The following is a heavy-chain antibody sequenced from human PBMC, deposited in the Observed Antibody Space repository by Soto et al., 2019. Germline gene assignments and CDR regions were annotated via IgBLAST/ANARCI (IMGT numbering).Heavy chain of an antibody. CDR1: GFTFSSYA. CDR3: ARVGASADY. CDR2: ISYDGSNK. D-gene: IGHD3-16*01. J-gene: IGHJ4*02. V-gene: IGHV3-30-3*01. Sequence: ESGGGVVQPGRSLRLSCAASGFTFSSYAMHWVRQAPGKGLELVAVISYDGSNKYYADSVKGRFTISRDNSKNTLDLQMNSLRAEDTAVDYCARVGASADYWGQGTLVTVSA.